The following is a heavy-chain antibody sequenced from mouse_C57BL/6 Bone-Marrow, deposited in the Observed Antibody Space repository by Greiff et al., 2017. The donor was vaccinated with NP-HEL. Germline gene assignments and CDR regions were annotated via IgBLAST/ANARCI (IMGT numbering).Heavy chain of an antibody. CDR3: ARGGGLRRPLLDY. D-gene: IGHD2-2*01. V-gene: IGHV14-3*01. CDR1: GFNIKNTY. J-gene: IGHJ2*01. Sequence: EVQLQQSVAELVRPGSSVKLSCTASGFNIKNTYMHWVKQRPEQGLEWIGRIDPANGNTKYAPKFQGKATLTADTSSNTAYLQLSSLTSEDTAIYYCARGGGLRRPLLDYWGQGTTLTVSS. CDR2: IDPANGNT.